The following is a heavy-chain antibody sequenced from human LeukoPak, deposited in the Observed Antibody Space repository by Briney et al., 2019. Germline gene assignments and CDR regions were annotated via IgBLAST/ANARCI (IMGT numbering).Heavy chain of an antibody. V-gene: IGHV3-23*01. D-gene: IGHD4-23*01. CDR3: ARDSGGSAHTYYFDY. J-gene: IGHJ4*02. Sequence: GGSLRLSCAASGFTFSNYAMSWVRQAPGKGLEWVSVISGSGDSSYSADSVTGRFTISSDNSKNTLYLQMNSLRAEDTAVYYCARDSGGSAHTYYFDYWGQGTLVTVSS. CDR1: GFTFSNYA. CDR2: ISGSGDSS.